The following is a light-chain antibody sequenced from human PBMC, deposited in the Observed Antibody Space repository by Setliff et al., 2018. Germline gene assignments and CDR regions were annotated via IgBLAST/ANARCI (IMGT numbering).Light chain of an antibody. CDR1: SSDIGDYNY. CDR3: GAYAGSSKKI. Sequence: QSVLSQPPSASGSPGQSVTISCTGTSSDIGDYNYVSWYQHHPGKAPKLLIYDVDKRPSGVPDRFSGSKSGNTASLTVSGLQADDGADYYCGAYAGSSKKIFGTGTKVTVL. V-gene: IGLV2-8*01. CDR2: DVD. J-gene: IGLJ1*01.